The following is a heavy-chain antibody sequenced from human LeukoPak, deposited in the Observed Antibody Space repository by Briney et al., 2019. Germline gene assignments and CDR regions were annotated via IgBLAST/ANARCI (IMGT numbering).Heavy chain of an antibody. D-gene: IGHD6-13*01. Sequence: PGGSLRLSCAASGFTFDDYAMHWVRQAPGKGLEWVSGISWNSGSIGYADSVKGRFTISRDNAKNSLYLQMNSLRAEDTALYYCAKDISSSSALDAFDIWGQGTMVTVSS. V-gene: IGHV3-9*01. CDR1: GFTFDDYA. J-gene: IGHJ3*02. CDR2: ISWNSGSI. CDR3: AKDISSSSALDAFDI.